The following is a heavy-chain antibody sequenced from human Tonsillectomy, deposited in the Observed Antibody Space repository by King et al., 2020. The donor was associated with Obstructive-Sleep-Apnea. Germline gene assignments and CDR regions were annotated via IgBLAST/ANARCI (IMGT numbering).Heavy chain of an antibody. J-gene: IGHJ4*02. V-gene: IGHV1-2*02. CDR1: GYTFTGYY. Sequence: QLVQSGAEVEKPGASVKVSCKASGYTFTGYYIHWVRQAPGQGLEWTGWISPNSGATKYAQKFQDRVTMTRDTSISTAYMDLSRLRSDDTAIYYCARDMSAYDSTSPAYWGQGTLVTVSS. CDR3: ARDMSAYDSTSPAY. D-gene: IGHD3-10*01. CDR2: ISPNSGAT.